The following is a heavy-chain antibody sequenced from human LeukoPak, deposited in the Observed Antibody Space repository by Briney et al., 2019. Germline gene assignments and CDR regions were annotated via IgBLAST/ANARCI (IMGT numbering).Heavy chain of an antibody. CDR3: ARGGGGTLRFLEWLGLCYFDY. D-gene: IGHD3-3*01. CDR1: GGSFSGYY. V-gene: IGHV4-34*01. Sequence: SRTLSLTRAVYGGSFSGYYWGWIRQPPGKGLEWIGEINHSGSTNYNPSLKSRVTISVDTSKNQFSLKLSSVTAADTAVYYCARGGGGTLRFLEWLGLCYFDYWGQGTLVTVAS. J-gene: IGHJ4*02. CDR2: INHSGST.